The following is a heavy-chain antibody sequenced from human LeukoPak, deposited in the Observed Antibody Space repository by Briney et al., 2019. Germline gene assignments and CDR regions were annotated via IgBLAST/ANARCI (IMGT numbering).Heavy chain of an antibody. CDR2: IYHSGST. V-gene: IGHV4-4*02. J-gene: IGHJ3*02. CDR3: ARHVSNDCGGDCYSDAFDI. D-gene: IGHD2-21*02. Sequence: RSGTLSLTCAVAGGSISSSNWWGWVRQPPGKGLEWIGEIYHSGSTNYNPSLKSRVTISVDKSKNQFSLKLSSVTAADTAVYYCARHVSNDCGGDCYSDAFDIWGQGTMVTVSS. CDR1: GGSISSSNW.